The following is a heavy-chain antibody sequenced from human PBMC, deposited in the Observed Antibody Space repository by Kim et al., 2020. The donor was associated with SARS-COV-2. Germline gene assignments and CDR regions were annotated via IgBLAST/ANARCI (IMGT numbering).Heavy chain of an antibody. J-gene: IGHJ4*02. CDR1: GGSITTYY. CDR2: IYYTGST. Sequence: SETLSLTCTVSGGSITTYYGTWIRQPPGKGLEWIGYIYYTGSTNYNPSLKSRVTMSVDTSKNQFSLNLSSVTAADTAVYYCARPTYSGYYDTDYWGQGTLVTVSS. V-gene: IGHV4-59*08. CDR3: ARPTYSGYYDTDY. D-gene: IGHD5-12*01.